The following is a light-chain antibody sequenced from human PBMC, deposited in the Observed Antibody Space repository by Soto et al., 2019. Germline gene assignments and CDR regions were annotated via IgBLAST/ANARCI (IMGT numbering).Light chain of an antibody. CDR2: EVS. V-gene: IGLV2-14*01. Sequence: QSALAQPASVSGSLGQSITISGTGTSSDVGAYDYVSWYQQHPGKVPKLLIYEVSDRPPGVSDRFSGSKSANTASLTISRLQSEDEADYYCNSYTAFNTRVFGTGTKLTVL. CDR3: NSYTAFNTRV. CDR1: SSDVGAYDY. J-gene: IGLJ1*01.